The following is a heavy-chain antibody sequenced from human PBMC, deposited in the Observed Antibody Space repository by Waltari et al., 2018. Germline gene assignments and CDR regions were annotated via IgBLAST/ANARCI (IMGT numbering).Heavy chain of an antibody. V-gene: IGHV4-39*01. Sequence: QLQLQESGPGLVKPSETLSLTCTVSGGSISSSSYYWGWIRQPPGKGLEWIGSIYYSGSTYYNPSLKSRVTISVDTSKNQFSLKLSSVTAADTAVYYCASLDYGGNLGFDYWGQGTLVTVSS. D-gene: IGHD4-17*01. CDR3: ASLDYGGNLGFDY. CDR2: IYYSGST. CDR1: GGSISSSSYY. J-gene: IGHJ4*02.